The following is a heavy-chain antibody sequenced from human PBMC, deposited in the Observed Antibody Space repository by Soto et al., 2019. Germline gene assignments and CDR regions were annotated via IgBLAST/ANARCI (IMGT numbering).Heavy chain of an antibody. D-gene: IGHD3-22*01. CDR1: GFTFSSYA. J-gene: IGHJ6*02. Sequence: PGWSLRLSCAASGFTFSSYAMHWVRQAPGKGLEWVAVISYDGSNKYYADSVKGRFTISRDNSKNTLYLQMNSLRAEDTAVYYCARDRVIVVVITAYYYGMDVWGQGTTVTVSS. CDR2: ISYDGSNK. CDR3: ARDRVIVVVITAYYYGMDV. V-gene: IGHV3-30-3*01.